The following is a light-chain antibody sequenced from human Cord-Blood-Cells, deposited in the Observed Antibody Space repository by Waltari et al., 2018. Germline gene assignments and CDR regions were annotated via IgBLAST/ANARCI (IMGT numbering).Light chain of an antibody. CDR3: QQRSNWPPLT. CDR2: DAS. J-gene: IGKJ4*01. Sequence: EIVLTLSPATLSLSTGERATLSCRASQSVSSYLAWYQQKPGQAPRLLIYDASNRATGIPARFSGSGSGSDFTLTISSREPEDFAVYYCQQRSNWPPLTFGGGTKVEIK. CDR1: QSVSSY. V-gene: IGKV3-11*01.